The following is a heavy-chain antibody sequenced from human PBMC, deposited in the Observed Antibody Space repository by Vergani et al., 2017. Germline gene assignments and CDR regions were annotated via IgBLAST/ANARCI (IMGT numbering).Heavy chain of an antibody. D-gene: IGHD3-16*01. V-gene: IGHV1-69*01. CDR3: ARGRGVKGQYYYYYYYMDV. CDR1: GGTFSSYA. Sequence: QVQLVQSGAEVKKPGSSVKVSCKASGGTFSSYAISWVRQAPGQGLEWMGGIIPIFGTANYAQKFQGRVTITADESTSTAYMELSSLRSEDTAVYYCARGRGVKGQYYYYYYYMDVWGKGTTVTVSS. J-gene: IGHJ6*03. CDR2: IIPIFGTA.